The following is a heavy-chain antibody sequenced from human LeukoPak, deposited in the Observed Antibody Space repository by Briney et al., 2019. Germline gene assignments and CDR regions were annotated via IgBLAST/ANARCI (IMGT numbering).Heavy chain of an antibody. V-gene: IGHV3-7*01. CDR3: ARGHYDSSFVAFDI. J-gene: IGHJ3*02. Sequence: PGGSLRLSCAASGFTFSSYWMSWVRQAPGKGLEWVANIKKDGSEKYYVDSVKGRFTISRDNAKNSLYLQMNSLRAEDTAVYYCARGHYDSSFVAFDIWGQGTMVTVSS. CDR2: IKKDGSEK. CDR1: GFTFSSYW. D-gene: IGHD3-22*01.